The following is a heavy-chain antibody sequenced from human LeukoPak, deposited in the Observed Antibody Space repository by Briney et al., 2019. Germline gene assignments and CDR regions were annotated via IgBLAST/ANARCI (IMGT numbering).Heavy chain of an antibody. D-gene: IGHD6-6*01. CDR2: ISGSGGST. J-gene: IGHJ4*02. V-gene: IGHV3-23*01. CDR3: AKDQGRARRGDYFDY. Sequence: GGSLRLSCAASGFTFSSYSMNWVRQAPGKGLEWVSAISGSGGSTYYADSVKGRFTISRDNSKNTLYLQMNSLRAEDTAVYYCAKDQGRARRGDYFDYWGQGTLVTVSS. CDR1: GFTFSSYS.